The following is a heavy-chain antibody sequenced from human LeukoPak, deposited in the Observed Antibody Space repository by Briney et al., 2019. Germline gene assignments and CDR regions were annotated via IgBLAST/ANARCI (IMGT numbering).Heavy chain of an antibody. D-gene: IGHD2-21*02. CDR2: VHLSGRT. Sequence: PSETLSLTCGVSGGSISSTNWWTWVRQPPGEGLEWIGEVHLSGRTNYNPSLESRVTMSVDMSENHISLKLTSVTAADTAVYYCARQNFVVVTAIRIFDYWGQGTLVTVSS. CDR1: GGSISSTNW. J-gene: IGHJ4*02. V-gene: IGHV4-4*02. CDR3: ARQNFVVVTAIRIFDY.